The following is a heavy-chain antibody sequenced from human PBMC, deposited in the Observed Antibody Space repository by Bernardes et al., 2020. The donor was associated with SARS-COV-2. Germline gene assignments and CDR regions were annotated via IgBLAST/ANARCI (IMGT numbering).Heavy chain of an antibody. V-gene: IGHV4-59*01. D-gene: IGHD6-6*01. CDR1: GGSISSYY. Sequence: SETLSLTCTVSGGSISSYYWSWIRQPPGKGLEWIGYIYYSGSTNYNPSLKSRVTISVDTSKNQFSLKLSSVTAADTAVYYCARDRLAARTLSYYYYYGMDVWGQGTTVTVSS. CDR3: ARDRLAARTLSYYYYYGMDV. J-gene: IGHJ6*02. CDR2: IYYSGST.